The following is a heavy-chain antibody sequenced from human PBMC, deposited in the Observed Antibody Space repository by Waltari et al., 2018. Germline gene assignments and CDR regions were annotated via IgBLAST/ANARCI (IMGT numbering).Heavy chain of an antibody. CDR3: AKVWGDYYGSGSGYGMDV. J-gene: IGHJ6*02. D-gene: IGHD3-10*01. CDR1: GFPFRSYG. Sequence: QVHLVESGGGVVQPGRSLRLSCAASGFPFRSYGMHWLRQAPGRGLEWGAFISYDENKKYYVDSVKGRFTISRDNSKNTLYLQMNSLRAEDTAVYYCAKVWGDYYGSGSGYGMDVWGQGITVIVS. CDR2: ISYDENKK. V-gene: IGHV3-30*18.